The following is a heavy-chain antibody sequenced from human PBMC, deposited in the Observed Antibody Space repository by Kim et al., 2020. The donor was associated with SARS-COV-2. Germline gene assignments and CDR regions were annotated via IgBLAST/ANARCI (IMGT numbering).Heavy chain of an antibody. D-gene: IGHD3-10*01. J-gene: IGHJ5*02. CDR3: AKGSATYYKTGWFDP. V-gene: IGHV3-9*01. Sequence: ANSVKGRFIISRDNAKSSLYLQMNRLRPEDTDLYYCAKGSATYYKTGWFDPWGQGTLVTVSS.